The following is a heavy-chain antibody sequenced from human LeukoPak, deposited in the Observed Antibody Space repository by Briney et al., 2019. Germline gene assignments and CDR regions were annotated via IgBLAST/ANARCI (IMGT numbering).Heavy chain of an antibody. CDR2: ISGSGGST. CDR1: GFTVSGNY. CDR3: ATRQGYYFDY. Sequence: GGSLRLSCAASGFTVSGNYMSWVRQAPGKGLEWVSVISGSGGSTSYADSVKGRFTISRDNSKNTLYLQMNSLRAEDTAVYYCATRQGYYFDYWGQGTLVTVSS. V-gene: IGHV3-23*01. J-gene: IGHJ4*02.